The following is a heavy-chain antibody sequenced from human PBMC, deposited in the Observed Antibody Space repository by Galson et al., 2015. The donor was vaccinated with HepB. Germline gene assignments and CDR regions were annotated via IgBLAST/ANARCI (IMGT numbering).Heavy chain of an antibody. J-gene: IGHJ4*02. CDR1: EFTFTSYA. V-gene: IGHV3-21*01. CDR2: ISSGGSYI. CDR3: TRGFPYYNNELNDY. Sequence: SLRLSCAASEFTFTSYAMNWVRQPPGRGLEWISSISSGGSYIYYADSVKGRFTISRDNARNSLFLQLNSLRAEDTAVYYCTRGFPYYNNELNDYWGQGTLVTVSS. D-gene: IGHD3-22*01.